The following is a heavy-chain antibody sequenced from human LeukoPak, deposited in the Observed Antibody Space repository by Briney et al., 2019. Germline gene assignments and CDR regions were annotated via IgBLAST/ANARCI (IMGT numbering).Heavy chain of an antibody. Sequence: GASVKVSCKASGYTFTSYDINWVRQATGQGLEWTGRIIPILGIANYAQKFQGRVTITADKSTSTAYMELSSLRSEDTAVYYCARGNYGDYDYWGQGTLVTVSS. J-gene: IGHJ4*02. CDR2: IIPILGIA. CDR1: GYTFTSYD. V-gene: IGHV1-69*04. D-gene: IGHD4-17*01. CDR3: ARGNYGDYDY.